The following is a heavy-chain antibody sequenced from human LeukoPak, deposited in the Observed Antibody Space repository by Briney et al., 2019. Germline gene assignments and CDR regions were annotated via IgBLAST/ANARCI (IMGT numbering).Heavy chain of an antibody. J-gene: IGHJ4*02. D-gene: IGHD6-19*01. CDR1: GFIFSNSA. CDR2: ISYDGSNK. Sequence: GGSLRLSCAASGFIFSNSAMHWVRQAPGKGLEWVAVISYDGSNKYYADSVKGRFTISRDNSKNTLYLQMNSLRAEDTAVYHCAKDIEEWLVKGGGCFDYWGQGTLVTVSS. CDR3: AKDIEEWLVKGGGCFDY. V-gene: IGHV3-30*18.